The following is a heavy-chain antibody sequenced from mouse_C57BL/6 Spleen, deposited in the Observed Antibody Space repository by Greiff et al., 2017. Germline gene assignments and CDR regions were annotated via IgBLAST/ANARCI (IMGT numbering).Heavy chain of an antibody. J-gene: IGHJ2*01. D-gene: IGHD2-5*01. Sequence: VQLQQSGAELVRPGASVKLSCTASGFNIKDDYMHWVKPRPEQGLEWIGWIDPENGDTEYASKFQGKATITAETSSNTAYLQLSSLTSEDTAVYYCTTRYSNYVGYFDYWGQGTTLTVSS. V-gene: IGHV14-4*01. CDR1: GFNIKDDY. CDR2: IDPENGDT. CDR3: TTRYSNYVGYFDY.